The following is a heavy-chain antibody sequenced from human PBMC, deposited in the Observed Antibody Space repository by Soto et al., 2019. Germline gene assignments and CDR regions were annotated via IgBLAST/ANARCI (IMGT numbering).Heavy chain of an antibody. CDR2: INHSGST. J-gene: IGHJ3*02. V-gene: IGHV4-34*01. Sequence: SETLSLTCAVYGGSFSGYYWSWIRQPPGKGLEWIGEINHSGSTNYNPSLKSRVTISVDTSKNQFSLKLSSVTAADTAVYYCARGAARLLNAFDIWGQGTMVTVSS. CDR3: ARGAARLLNAFDI. CDR1: GGSFSGYY. D-gene: IGHD2-21*02.